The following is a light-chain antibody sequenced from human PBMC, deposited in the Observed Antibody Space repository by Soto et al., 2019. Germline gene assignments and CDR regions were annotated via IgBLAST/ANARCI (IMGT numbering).Light chain of an antibody. CDR1: SSNIGSYIY. Sequence: QSVLTQPASVSGSPGQSITISCTGTSSNIGSYIYVSWYQQHPGTAPKLLIFDVNNRPLGVSNRFSGSKSGNTASLTNSGLQAEDEGDYYCSSYTGSNTVVFGGGTKLTVL. J-gene: IGLJ3*02. V-gene: IGLV2-14*01. CDR2: DVN. CDR3: SSYTGSNTVV.